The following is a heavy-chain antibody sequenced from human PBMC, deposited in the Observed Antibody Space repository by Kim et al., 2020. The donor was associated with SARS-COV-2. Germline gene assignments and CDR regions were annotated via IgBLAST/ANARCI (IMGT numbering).Heavy chain of an antibody. CDR1: GFTFSSYG. CDR3: ARVISEWLGYYDY. D-gene: IGHD6-19*01. CDR2: ISYDGSNK. J-gene: IGHJ4*02. Sequence: GGSLRLSCAASGFTFSSYGMHWVRQAPGKGLEWVAVISYDGSNKYYADSVKGRFTISRDNSKNTLYLQMNSLRAEDTAVYYCARVISEWLGYYDYWGQGTLVTVSS. V-gene: IGHV3-33*05.